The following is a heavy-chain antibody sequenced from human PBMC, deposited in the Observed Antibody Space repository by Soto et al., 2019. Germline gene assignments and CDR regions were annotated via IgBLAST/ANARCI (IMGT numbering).Heavy chain of an antibody. CDR2: IYATGTT. D-gene: IGHD1-1*01. V-gene: IGHV4-4*07. Sequence: TLSLTCTVSGASISGFYWSWIRKSAGKGLEWIGRIYATGTTDYNPSLKSRVMMSVDTSKKQFSLKLRSVTAADTAVYYCVRDGTKTLRDWFDPWGQGISVTVSA. J-gene: IGHJ5*02. CDR3: VRDGTKTLRDWFDP. CDR1: GASISGFY.